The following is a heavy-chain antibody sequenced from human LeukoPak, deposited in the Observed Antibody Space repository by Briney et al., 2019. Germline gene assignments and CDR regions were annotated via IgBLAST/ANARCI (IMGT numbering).Heavy chain of an antibody. D-gene: IGHD2-2*01. CDR2: ISSSSSYI. CDR3: ARVIGLVPAASPDAFDI. CDR1: GFTFSSYS. V-gene: IGHV3-21*01. J-gene: IGHJ3*02. Sequence: GGSLRLSCAASGFTFSSYSMNWVRQAPGKGLEWVSSISSSSSYIYYADSVKGRFTISRDNAKNSLYLQMNSLRAEDTAVYYCARVIGLVPAASPDAFDIWGQGTMVTVSS.